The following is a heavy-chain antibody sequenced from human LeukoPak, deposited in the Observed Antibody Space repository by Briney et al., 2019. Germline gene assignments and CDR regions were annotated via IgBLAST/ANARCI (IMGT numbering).Heavy chain of an antibody. V-gene: IGHV1-69*13. CDR1: GYTFTGYY. D-gene: IGHD3-10*01. J-gene: IGHJ6*03. Sequence: VKVSCKASGYTFTGYYMHWVRQAPGQGLEWMGRIIPIFGTANYAQKFQGRVTITTDESTSTAYMELSSLRSEDTAVYYCARAYTMVRGAYYYYMDVWGKGTTVTVSS. CDR2: IIPIFGTA. CDR3: ARAYTMVRGAYYYYMDV.